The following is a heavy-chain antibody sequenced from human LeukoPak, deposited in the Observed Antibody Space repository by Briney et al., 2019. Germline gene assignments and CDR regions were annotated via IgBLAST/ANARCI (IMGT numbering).Heavy chain of an antibody. CDR3: ARSHSCGWNLFGY. Sequence: SETLSLTCTVSGGSVSSSSYFWGWIRQPPGKGLQWIGSLYYSGSTYYNPSLKSRVTISVDTAKNQFSLKLSSVTAADTAVYYCARSHSCGWNLFGYWGQGTLVTVSS. CDR2: LYYSGST. D-gene: IGHD6-19*01. CDR1: GGSVSSSSYF. J-gene: IGHJ4*02. V-gene: IGHV4-39*01.